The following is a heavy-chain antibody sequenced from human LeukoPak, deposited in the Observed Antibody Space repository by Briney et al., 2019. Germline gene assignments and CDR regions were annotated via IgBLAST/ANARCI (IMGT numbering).Heavy chain of an antibody. V-gene: IGHV4-31*03. D-gene: IGHD2-15*01. CDR1: GGSISSGGYY. CDR2: IYYSGST. CDR3: ARGNEARYCSGGSCWWFDP. Sequence: SETLSLTCTVSGGSISSGGYYWSWIRQHPGKGLEWIGYIYYSGSTYYNPSLKSRVTISVDTSKNQFSLKLSSVTAADTAVYYCARGNEARYCSGGSCWWFDPWGQGTLVTVSS. J-gene: IGHJ5*02.